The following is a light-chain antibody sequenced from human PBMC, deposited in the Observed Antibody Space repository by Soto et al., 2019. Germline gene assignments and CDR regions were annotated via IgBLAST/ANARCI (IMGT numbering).Light chain of an antibody. J-gene: IGLJ1*01. V-gene: IGLV1-47*01. CDR1: SSNIGINY. Sequence: QSVLTQPPSASGTPGQRVTISCSGSSSNIGINYVYWYQQLPGTAPKLLIYRNNQRPSGVPDRFSGSKSGTSASLAISGLRSEDEADYYCAAWDDSLSGFYVFGTGTKLTVL. CDR3: AAWDDSLSGFYV. CDR2: RNN.